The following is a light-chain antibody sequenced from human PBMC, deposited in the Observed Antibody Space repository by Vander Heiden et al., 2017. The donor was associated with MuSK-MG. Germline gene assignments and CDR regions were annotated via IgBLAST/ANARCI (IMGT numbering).Light chain of an antibody. CDR3: MQALQTSIA. CDR1: QSLRHSNGYNY. J-gene: IGKJ2*01. Sequence: DLVMPPSPLSLPVTPGEQASLSCRSSQSLRHSNGYNYLDWYLQKPGQSPQLLIYLGSNRASGVPDRFSGSGSGTDFTLKISRVEAEDVGVYYCMQALQTSIAFGQGTKLEIK. V-gene: IGKV2-28*01. CDR2: LGS.